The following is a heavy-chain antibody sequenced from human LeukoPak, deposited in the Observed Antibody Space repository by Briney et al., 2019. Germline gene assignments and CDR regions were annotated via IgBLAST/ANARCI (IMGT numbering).Heavy chain of an antibody. Sequence: GGSLRLSCAASGFTFSNYAMNWVRQAPGKGLEWVSAISGSGGSTYYADSVKGRFTISRDNSKNTLYLQMNSLRAEDTAVYYCAKDFYSSGPTDYWGQGTLVTVSS. J-gene: IGHJ4*02. V-gene: IGHV3-23*01. CDR1: GFTFSNYA. CDR2: ISGSGGST. CDR3: AKDFYSSGPTDY. D-gene: IGHD6-19*01.